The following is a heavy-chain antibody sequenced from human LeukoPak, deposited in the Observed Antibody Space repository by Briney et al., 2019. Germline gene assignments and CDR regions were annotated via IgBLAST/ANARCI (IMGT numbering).Heavy chain of an antibody. Sequence: GASVKVSCKASGGSFSSYAHTWVRQAPGQGLEWMGSVIPLFASTKYAQKFQGRVTITTDESTDTVYMELSSLRSEDTAVYYCARGLITAADLYYFDSWGQGTLVTVSS. V-gene: IGHV1-69*05. J-gene: IGHJ4*02. CDR1: GGSFSSYA. CDR3: ARGLITAADLYYFDS. CDR2: VIPLFAST. D-gene: IGHD6-13*01.